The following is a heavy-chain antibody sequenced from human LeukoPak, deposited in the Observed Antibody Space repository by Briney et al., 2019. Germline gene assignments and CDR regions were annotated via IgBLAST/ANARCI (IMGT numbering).Heavy chain of an antibody. CDR3: ARDRPNYYDSSGYFD. D-gene: IGHD3-22*01. Sequence: ASVKVSCKASGYTFTSYYMHWVRQAPGQGLEWMGIINPSGGSTSYAQKFQGRVTMTRDMSTSTAYMELRSLRSDDTAVYYCARDRPNYYDSSGYFDWGQGTLVTVSS. CDR2: INPSGGST. V-gene: IGHV1-46*01. CDR1: GYTFTSYY. J-gene: IGHJ4*02.